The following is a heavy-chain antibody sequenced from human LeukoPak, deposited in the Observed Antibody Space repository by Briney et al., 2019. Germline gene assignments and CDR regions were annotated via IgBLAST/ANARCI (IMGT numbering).Heavy chain of an antibody. CDR1: GGSFSGYY. J-gene: IGHJ4*02. CDR3: ARLQFLSGGYYAFDS. CDR2: INHSGSN. V-gene: IGHV4-34*01. Sequence: SETLSLTCAVYGGSFSGYYWSWIRQPPGKGLEWIGEINHSGSNNYNPSLKSRVTISVDTSKTQFPLKLNSVTAADTAVYYCARLQFLSGGYYAFDSWGQGSRVTVSS. D-gene: IGHD3-22*01.